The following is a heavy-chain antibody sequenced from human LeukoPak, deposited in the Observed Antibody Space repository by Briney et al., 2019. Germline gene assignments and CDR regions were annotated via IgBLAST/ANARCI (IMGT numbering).Heavy chain of an antibody. CDR3: AKDDSRGYYPSHFDY. CDR2: MRYDGSNK. V-gene: IGHV3-30*02. D-gene: IGHD3-22*01. CDR1: GFTLKNYW. Sequence: GGSLRLSCGASGFTLKNYWMSWVRQAPGKGLEWVAFMRYDGSNKYYADSVKGRFTTSRDNSKNTLYLQMNSLRAEDTAVFYCAKDDSRGYYPSHFDYWGQGTLVTVSS. J-gene: IGHJ4*02.